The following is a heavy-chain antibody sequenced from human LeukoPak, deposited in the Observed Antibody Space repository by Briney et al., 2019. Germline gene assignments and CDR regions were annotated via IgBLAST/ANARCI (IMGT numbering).Heavy chain of an antibody. J-gene: IGHJ3*02. V-gene: IGHV4-61*02. D-gene: IGHD2-2*01. Sequence: SETLSLTCTVSGGSISSGSYYWSWIRQPAGKGLEWIGRIYTSGSTNYNPSLKSRVTISVDTSKNQFSLKLSSVTAADTAVYYCASSIVVVPAASFPAFDIWGQGTMVTVSS. CDR3: ASSIVVVPAASFPAFDI. CDR1: GGSISSGSYY. CDR2: IYTSGST.